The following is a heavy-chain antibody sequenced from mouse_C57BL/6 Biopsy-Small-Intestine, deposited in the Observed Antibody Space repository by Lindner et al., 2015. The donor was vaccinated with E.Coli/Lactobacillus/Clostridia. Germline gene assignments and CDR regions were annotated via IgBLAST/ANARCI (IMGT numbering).Heavy chain of an antibody. Sequence: VQLQESGGGLVKPGGSLKLSCAVSGFTFSDYGVHWVRQAPEKGLEWIAYISSGSSTIYYADTVKGRFTISRDNAKNTLFLQMTSLRSEDTAVYYCTRRSLDGFYFDYWGQGTTLTVSS. J-gene: IGHJ2*01. CDR2: ISSGSSTI. CDR1: GFTFSDYG. V-gene: IGHV5-17*01. D-gene: IGHD2-3*01. CDR3: TRRSLDGFYFDY.